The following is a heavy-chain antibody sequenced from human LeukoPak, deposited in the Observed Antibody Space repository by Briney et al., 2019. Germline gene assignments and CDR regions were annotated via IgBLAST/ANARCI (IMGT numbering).Heavy chain of an antibody. J-gene: IGHJ4*02. D-gene: IGHD1-26*01. CDR2: IYHSGST. V-gene: IGHV4-38-2*01. CDR3: ARLVGATLVFDY. Sequence: PSETLSLTCAVSGYSISSGYYWGWIRQPPGKGLEWIGSIYHSGSTYYSPSLKSRVTISVDTSKNQFSLKLSSVTAADTAVYYCARLVGATLVFDYWGQGTLVTVSS. CDR1: GYSISSGYY.